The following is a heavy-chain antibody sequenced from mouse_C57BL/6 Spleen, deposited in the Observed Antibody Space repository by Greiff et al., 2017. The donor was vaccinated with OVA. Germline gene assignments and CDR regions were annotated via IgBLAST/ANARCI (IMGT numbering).Heavy chain of an antibody. J-gene: IGHJ2*01. CDR1: GYTFTSYW. D-gene: IGHD1-1*01. CDR3: ARSLSYYGREYFDY. Sequence: QVQLQQPGAELVKPGASVKVSCKASGYTFTSYWMHWVKQRPGQGLEWIGRIHPSDSDTNYNQKFKGKATLTADKSSSTAYMQLNSLTSEDSAVYFCARSLSYYGREYFDYWGQGTTLTVSS. V-gene: IGHV1-74*01. CDR2: IHPSDSDT.